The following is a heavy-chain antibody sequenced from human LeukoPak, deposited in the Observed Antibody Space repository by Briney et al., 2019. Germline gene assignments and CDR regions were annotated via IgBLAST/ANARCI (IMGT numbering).Heavy chain of an antibody. Sequence: GGSLRLSCAASGFTVSTNYMSWVRQAPGKGLEWVSVIYSGGTSYYADSVKGRFTISRDNSKNTLYLQMNSLRAEDTAVYYCARDRGGSRSDCWGQGTLVTVSS. CDR3: ARDRGGSRSDC. CDR1: GFTVSTNY. CDR2: IYSGGTS. J-gene: IGHJ4*02. V-gene: IGHV3-66*01. D-gene: IGHD6-13*01.